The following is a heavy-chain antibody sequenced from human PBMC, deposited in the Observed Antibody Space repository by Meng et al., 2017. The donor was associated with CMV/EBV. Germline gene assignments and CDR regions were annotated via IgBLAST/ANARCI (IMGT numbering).Heavy chain of an antibody. CDR2: IIPIFGTA. CDR1: GYTFTGYY. V-gene: IGHV1-69*05. J-gene: IGHJ6*02. CDR3: ARVPRITMVRGVEYGMDV. Sequence: SVKVSCKASGYTFTGYYMHWVRQAPGQGLEWMGGIIPIFGTANYAQKFQGRVTITTDESTSTAYMELSSLRSEDTAVYYCARVPRITMVRGVEYGMDVWGRGTTVTVSS. D-gene: IGHD3-10*01.